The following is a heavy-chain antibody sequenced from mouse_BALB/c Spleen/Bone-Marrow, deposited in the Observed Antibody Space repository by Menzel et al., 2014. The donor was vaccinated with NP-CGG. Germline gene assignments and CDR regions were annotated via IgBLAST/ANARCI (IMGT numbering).Heavy chain of an antibody. J-gene: IGHJ3*01. D-gene: IGHD2-3*01. Sequence: EVMLVESGGGLVQPGGSLKLSCTASGFTFSSYGLSWVRQTPDKRLELVATINRNGGTNSYPDSVKGRFTISRDNAKNPLYLQMSSLKSEDTALYYCARGVDDYSWFAYWGQGTLVTVSA. CDR1: GFTFSSYG. CDR3: ARGVDDYSWFAY. V-gene: IGHV5-6-3*01. CDR2: INRNGGTN.